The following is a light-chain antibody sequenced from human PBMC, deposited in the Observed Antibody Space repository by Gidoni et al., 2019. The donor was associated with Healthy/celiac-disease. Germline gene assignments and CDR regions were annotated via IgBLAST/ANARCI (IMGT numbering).Light chain of an antibody. Sequence: DIQMTQSPSSLSASVGDRVTITCRASQSISSYLNWYQQKPGKAPKLLIYAASSLQSGVPSRFSGSRSGTDLTLTISSLQPEDFATYYCQQSYSTYMCSFGQGTKLEIK. V-gene: IGKV1-39*01. CDR2: AAS. CDR3: QQSYSTYMCS. CDR1: QSISSY. J-gene: IGKJ2*04.